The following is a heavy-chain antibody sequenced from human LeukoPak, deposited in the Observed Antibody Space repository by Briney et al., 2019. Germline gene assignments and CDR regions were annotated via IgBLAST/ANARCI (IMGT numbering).Heavy chain of an antibody. Sequence: HGESLKISCKGSGYRFTNYWIGWVRQMPGKGLEWMGIISPDDSDTRYSPSFQGQVTISADKSISTAYLQWSSLKASDTAMYYCARCGSSAYYDYVWGSYRPFDYWGQGTLVTVSS. D-gene: IGHD3-16*02. J-gene: IGHJ4*02. CDR3: ARCGSSAYYDYVWGSYRPFDY. CDR1: GYRFTNYW. V-gene: IGHV5-51*01. CDR2: ISPDDSDT.